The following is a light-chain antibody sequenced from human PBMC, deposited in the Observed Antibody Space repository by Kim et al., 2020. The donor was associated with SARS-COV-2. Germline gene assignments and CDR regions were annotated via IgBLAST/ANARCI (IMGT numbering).Light chain of an antibody. CDR1: QSVSSY. CDR3: QQRSNWLT. J-gene: IGKJ4*01. V-gene: IGKV3-11*01. Sequence: SLAPGERATLSCRASQSVSSYLAWHQQKPGQAPRLLIYDASNRATGIPARFSGSGSGTDFTLTISSLEPEDFAVYYCQQRSNWLTFGGGTKVDIK. CDR2: DAS.